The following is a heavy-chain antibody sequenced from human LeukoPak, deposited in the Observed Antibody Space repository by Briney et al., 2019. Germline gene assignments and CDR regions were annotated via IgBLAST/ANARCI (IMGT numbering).Heavy chain of an antibody. Sequence: GGSLRLSCAASGFTFSSYAMSWVRQAPGKGLEWVSAISGSGGSTYYADSVKGRFTISRDNSKNTLYLQMNSLRAEDTAVYYCAKSPNLFQQQQLVRGNWFDPWGQGTLVTVSS. V-gene: IGHV3-23*01. CDR2: ISGSGGST. D-gene: IGHD6-13*01. CDR1: GFTFSSYA. J-gene: IGHJ5*02. CDR3: AKSPNLFQQQQLVRGNWFDP.